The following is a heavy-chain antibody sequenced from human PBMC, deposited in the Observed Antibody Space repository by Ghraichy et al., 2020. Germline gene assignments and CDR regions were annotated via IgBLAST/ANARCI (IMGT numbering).Heavy chain of an antibody. CDR3: ARVFYCGGDCYSPLFDY. Sequence: GGSLRLSCAASGFTFSSYWMSWVRQAPGKGLEWVANIKQDGSEKYYVDSVKGRFTISRDNAKNSLYLQMNRLRAEDKAVYYCARVFYCGGDCYSPLFDYWGQGTLVTVSS. CDR1: GFTFSSYW. D-gene: IGHD2-21*02. CDR2: IKQDGSEK. V-gene: IGHV3-7*03. J-gene: IGHJ4*02.